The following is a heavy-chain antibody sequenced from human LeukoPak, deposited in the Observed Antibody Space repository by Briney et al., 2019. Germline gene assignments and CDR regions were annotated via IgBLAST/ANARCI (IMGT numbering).Heavy chain of an antibody. D-gene: IGHD3-9*01. V-gene: IGHV3-74*01. J-gene: IGHJ6*04. CDR1: GFTFSSYW. CDR3: ARAPRYYDILTGSYYYYGMDV. CDR2: INSVGSSI. Sequence: GGCLRLSCVASGFTFSSYWMHWVRQVPGKVLVWVSRINSVGSSISYADSVKGRFTISRDNAKNTLYLQMNSLRAEDTAVYYCARAPRYYDILTGSYYYYGMDVWGKGTTVTVSS.